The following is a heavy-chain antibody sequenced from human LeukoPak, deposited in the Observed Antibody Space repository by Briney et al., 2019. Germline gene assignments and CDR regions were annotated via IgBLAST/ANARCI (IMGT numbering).Heavy chain of an antibody. D-gene: IGHD3-3*01. V-gene: IGHV4-39*07. CDR3: ARAGYDFWSGYGNFDY. CDR2: IYYSGST. Sequence: SETLSLTCTVSGGSISSSSYYWGWIRQPPGKGLEWIGSIYYSGSTYYNPSLKSRVTISVDTSKNQFSLKLSSVTAADTAVYYCARAGYDFWSGYGNFDYWGQGTLVTVSS. J-gene: IGHJ4*02. CDR1: GGSISSSSYY.